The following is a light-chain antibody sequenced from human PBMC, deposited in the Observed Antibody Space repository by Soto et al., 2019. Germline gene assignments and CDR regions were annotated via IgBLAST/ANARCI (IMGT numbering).Light chain of an antibody. V-gene: IGKV3-20*01. Sequence: ELVLTQSPGTLSLSPGERATLSCRASQTVNNNYLAWYQQIPGQAPRLLISGASGRATGTPDRFSGSASGTDFTLTISRLEPEDFAVYYCQQYGSSSWTFGQGTKVDIK. CDR2: GAS. CDR1: QTVNNNY. CDR3: QQYGSSSWT. J-gene: IGKJ1*01.